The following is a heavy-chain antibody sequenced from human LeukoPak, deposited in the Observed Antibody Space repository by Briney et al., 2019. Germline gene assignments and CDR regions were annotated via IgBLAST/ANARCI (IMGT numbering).Heavy chain of an antibody. V-gene: IGHV4-30-2*01. CDR3: ARGRIAAAGTDY. CDR1: GGSISSGGYY. J-gene: IGHJ4*02. Sequence: SETLSLTCTVSGGSISSGGYYWSWIRQPPGKGLEWIGYIYHSGSTYYNPSLKSRVTISVDRSKNQFSLKLSSVTAADTAVYYCARGRIAAAGTDYWGQGTLVTVSS. CDR2: IYHSGST. D-gene: IGHD6-13*01.